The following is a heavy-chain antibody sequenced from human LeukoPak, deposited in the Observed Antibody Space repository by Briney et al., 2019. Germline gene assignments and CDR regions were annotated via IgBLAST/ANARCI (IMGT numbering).Heavy chain of an antibody. Sequence: GGSLRLSCAGSGFTFSSYSMNWVRQAPGKGLEWVSCISSSSSYIYYADSVKGRFTISRDNAKKSLYLQMNSLRAEDTAVYYCARDLYRIVVVPHYFDYWGQGTLVTVSS. CDR1: GFTFSSYS. CDR2: ISSSSSYI. J-gene: IGHJ4*02. CDR3: ARDLYRIVVVPHYFDY. D-gene: IGHD3-22*01. V-gene: IGHV3-21*01.